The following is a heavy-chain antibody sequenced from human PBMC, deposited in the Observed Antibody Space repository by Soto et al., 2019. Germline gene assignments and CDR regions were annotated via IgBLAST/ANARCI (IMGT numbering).Heavy chain of an antibody. J-gene: IGHJ4*02. D-gene: IGHD3-10*01. CDR2: INLKNGDT. CDR1: ENTFTIYY. CDR3: ARDEAYDSGKNSFDF. Sequence: GASVKVSCKASENTFTIYYMHWVRQAPGQGLEWMGWINLKNGDTRYAQKFQGWVTMTRDTSINTVYMEMSRLSSDDTAMYYCARDEAYDSGKNSFDFWGQGTLVTVS. V-gene: IGHV1-2*04.